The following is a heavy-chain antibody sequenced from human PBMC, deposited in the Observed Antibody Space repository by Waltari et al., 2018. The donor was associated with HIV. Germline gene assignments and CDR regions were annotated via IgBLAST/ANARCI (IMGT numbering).Heavy chain of an antibody. Sequence: QVQLVLSGDEVETPGAPVTVPGGSSGSPFHTYANSWVRAASGHGLDWREWSRADGDNTEYAQKFQVRRSRTTATSTSTAEFELRSLRSDDPAVYYCARGGGSCSNGVCYLMYTDMAPFDHWGQGTLVTVSS. J-gene: IGHJ4*02. V-gene: IGHV1-18*04. CDR2: SRADGDNT. CDR1: GSPFHTYA. CDR3: ARGGGSCSNGVCYLMYTDMAPFDH. D-gene: IGHD2-8*01.